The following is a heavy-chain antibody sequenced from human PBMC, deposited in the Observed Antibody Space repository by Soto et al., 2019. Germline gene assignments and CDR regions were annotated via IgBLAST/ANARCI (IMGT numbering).Heavy chain of an antibody. D-gene: IGHD3-22*01. Sequence: EVQLLESGGGLVQPGGSLRLSWAASGFTFSSYAMSWVRQAPGKGLEWVSAISGSGGSTYYADSVKGRFTISRDNSKNPLYLPMNSLRAADTAVYYCAKDFGYYDSSGYPEGWGQGTLVTVSS. J-gene: IGHJ4*02. CDR2: ISGSGGST. CDR1: GFTFSSYA. CDR3: AKDFGYYDSSGYPEG. V-gene: IGHV3-23*01.